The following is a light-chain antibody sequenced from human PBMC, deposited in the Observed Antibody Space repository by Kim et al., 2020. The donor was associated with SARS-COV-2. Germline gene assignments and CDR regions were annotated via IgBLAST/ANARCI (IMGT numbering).Light chain of an antibody. CDR2: DVT. Sequence: PRPSVTISCAGTSSDVGSYNYVSWYQQHPGKAPKLIIYDVTKRPSGVPDRFSGSKSGNTASLTISGLQAEDEADYYCCSYAGSVVFGGGTKLTVL. J-gene: IGLJ2*01. CDR3: CSYAGSVV. CDR1: SSDVGSYNY. V-gene: IGLV2-11*01.